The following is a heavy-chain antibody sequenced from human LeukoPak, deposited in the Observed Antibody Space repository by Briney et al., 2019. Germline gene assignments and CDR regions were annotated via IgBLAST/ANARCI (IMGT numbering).Heavy chain of an antibody. Sequence: PGGSLRLSCAGSGFTFRGYWIHWVRQVPGKGLVWVSRINGDGSNATYADSVKGRFTISRDDAKNTVYLQMNNLRAEDTAVYYCARDQYYQLLLWGQGSLVTVSP. D-gene: IGHD2-2*01. J-gene: IGHJ4*02. CDR1: GFTFRGYW. V-gene: IGHV3-74*03. CDR2: INGDGSNA. CDR3: ARDQYYQLLL.